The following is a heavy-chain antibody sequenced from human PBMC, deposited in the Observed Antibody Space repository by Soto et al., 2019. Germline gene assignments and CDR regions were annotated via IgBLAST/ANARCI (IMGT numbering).Heavy chain of an antibody. J-gene: IGHJ5*02. CDR2: VSGGGHNT. CDR1: GFPFSSYA. CDR3: AKDTTSWYYWLGP. V-gene: IGHV3-23*01. Sequence: PGRSLRLSFATSGFPFSSYAMYWVRQAPGKGLEWVSAVSGGGHNTYYADSVRGRFTISRDNSKNTLYLHMNSLRTEDTAVYFCAKDTTSWYYWLGPWGQGTLVTVSS. D-gene: IGHD6-13*01.